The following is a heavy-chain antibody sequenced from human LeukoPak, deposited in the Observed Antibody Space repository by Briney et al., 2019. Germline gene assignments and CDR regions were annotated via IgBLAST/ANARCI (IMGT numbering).Heavy chain of an antibody. D-gene: IGHD4-17*01. CDR2: ISSIGST. CDR1: GGSISGHY. J-gene: IGHJ3*02. Sequence: PSETLSLTCTVSGGSISGHYWNWIRQPPGKGLEWIGYISSIGSTNYNPSLKSRVTISVDTSKNQFSLKLTSVTAADTAVYFCARDPTTVTKGLDIWGQGTMVSASS. CDR3: ARDPTTVTKGLDI. V-gene: IGHV4-59*11.